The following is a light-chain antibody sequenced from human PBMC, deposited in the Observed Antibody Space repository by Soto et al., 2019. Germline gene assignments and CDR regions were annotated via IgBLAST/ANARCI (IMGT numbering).Light chain of an antibody. J-gene: IGKJ5*01. V-gene: IGKV1-39*01. CDR2: AAS. CDR1: QTISRN. Sequence: DIQITQSPTSLYSSVVDIVTISCRASQTISRNLNWYQQKPGKAPTLLISAASNLQGGVPSRFSGSGSGTDFTLAISSLQPEDFATYYCQQSDSIPITFGQGTRLEIK. CDR3: QQSDSIPIT.